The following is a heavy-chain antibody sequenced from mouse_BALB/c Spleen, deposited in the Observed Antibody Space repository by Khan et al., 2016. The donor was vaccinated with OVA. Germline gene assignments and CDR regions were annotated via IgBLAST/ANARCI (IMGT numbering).Heavy chain of an antibody. V-gene: IGHV14-1*02. CDR2: IDPENGKS. CDR3: ARSGYCAWFGY. J-gene: IGHJ3*01. CDR1: GFNIKDYY. Sequence: VQLQQSGAELVRPGALVKLSCKASGFNIKDYYMHWVKQRAEQGLEWIGWIDPENGKSIYDPKFQGKASITADTSSNTAYLQLSSLTSEATAVDYCARSGYCAWFGYWGQGTLVTVSA.